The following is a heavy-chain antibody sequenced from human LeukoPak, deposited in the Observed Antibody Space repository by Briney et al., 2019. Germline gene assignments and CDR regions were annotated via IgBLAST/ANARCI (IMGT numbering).Heavy chain of an antibody. V-gene: IGHV1-69*13. J-gene: IGHJ5*02. Sequence: SVKVSCKASGGTFSSYAISWVRQAPGQGLEWMGGIIPIFGTANYAQKFQGRVTITAGESTSTAYMELSSLRSEDTAVYYCAREYRRGYCSGGSCLRGVDPWGQGTLVTVSS. CDR2: IIPIFGTA. CDR1: GGTFSSYA. CDR3: AREYRRGYCSGGSCLRGVDP. D-gene: IGHD2-15*01.